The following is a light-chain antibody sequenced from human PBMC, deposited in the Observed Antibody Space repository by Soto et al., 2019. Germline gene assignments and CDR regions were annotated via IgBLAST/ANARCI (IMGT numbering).Light chain of an antibody. V-gene: IGKV1-5*03. Sequence: GDRDTITCRASQSISSWLAWYQQKPGKAPKLLIYKASTLKSGVPSRFSGSGSGTEFTPTISSLQPDDFATYYCQHYNSYSEAFGQGTKVDIK. CDR2: KAS. J-gene: IGKJ1*01. CDR1: QSISSW. CDR3: QHYNSYSEA.